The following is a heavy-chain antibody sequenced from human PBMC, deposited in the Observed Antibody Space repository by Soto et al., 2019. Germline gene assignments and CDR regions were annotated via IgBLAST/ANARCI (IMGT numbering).Heavy chain of an antibody. CDR2: ISYTGTNT. J-gene: IGHJ6*02. D-gene: IGHD1-1*01. V-gene: IGHV3-30*18. Sequence: GGSLRLSCAASGITFRSYGMHWVRQAPGKGLEWVAVISYTGTNTYYGDSVKGRFTISRDNSKNTLYLQMDSLRAEDTAVYYCAKDNGPAQLTHYHYGMNVWGQRHTVTVSS. CDR3: AKDNGPAQLTHYHYGMNV. CDR1: GITFRSYG.